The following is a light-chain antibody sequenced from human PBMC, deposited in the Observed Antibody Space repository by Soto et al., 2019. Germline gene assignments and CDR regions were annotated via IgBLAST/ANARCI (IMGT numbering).Light chain of an antibody. CDR2: AAS. J-gene: IGKJ2*01. V-gene: IGKV1-39*01. Sequence: DIQMTQSPSSLSASVGDRVTITCRASQTISTYLNWNQQNPGKAPKLLIYAASSLQSGVPSRFSVSGRGTDFTLTISSLQTEEFATYYYQQSSGIPYTLGTGTKLEIK. CDR3: QQSSGIPYT. CDR1: QTISTY.